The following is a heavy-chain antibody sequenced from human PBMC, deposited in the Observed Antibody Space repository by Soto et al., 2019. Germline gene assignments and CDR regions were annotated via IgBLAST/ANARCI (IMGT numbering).Heavy chain of an antibody. J-gene: IGHJ3*02. CDR3: ARDRSARDALNI. Sequence: GGSLRLSCAASGFSFSNYAMHWVRQAPGKGLEWVAVISYHGGNEYYAGSVKGRFTISRNNSKKTVYLQMNSLRGEDTAVYYCARDRSARDALNIWGQGTMVTVSS. V-gene: IGHV3-30-3*01. D-gene: IGHD2-15*01. CDR2: ISYHGGNE. CDR1: GFSFSNYA.